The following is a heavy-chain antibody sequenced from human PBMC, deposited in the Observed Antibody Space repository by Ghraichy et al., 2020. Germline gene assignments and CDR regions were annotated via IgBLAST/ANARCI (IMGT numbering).Heavy chain of an antibody. J-gene: IGHJ2*01. Sequence: GGSLRLSCAASGFTFSSYDMHWVRQATGKGLEWVSAIGTAGDTYYPGSVKGRFTISRENAKNSLYLQMNSLRAGDTAVYYCARVRYCSSTSCYVRHWYFDLWGRGTLVTVSS. V-gene: IGHV3-13*01. D-gene: IGHD2-2*01. CDR2: IGTAGDT. CDR3: ARVRYCSSTSCYVRHWYFDL. CDR1: GFTFSSYD.